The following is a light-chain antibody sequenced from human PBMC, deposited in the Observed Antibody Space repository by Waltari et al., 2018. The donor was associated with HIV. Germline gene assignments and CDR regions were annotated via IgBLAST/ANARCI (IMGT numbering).Light chain of an antibody. CDR1: SSNIGSHR. CDR3: AAWDDSLNGYV. J-gene: IGLJ1*01. CDR2: GDD. V-gene: IGLV1-44*01. Sequence: QSVLTQPPSASGTPGQRLTLPCSGSSSNIGSHRLNWYQQLPGTAPKLLIYGDDQRPSGVPDRFSGSKSGTSASLAISGPQSEDEAVYFCAAWDDSLNGYVFGAGTKVTVL.